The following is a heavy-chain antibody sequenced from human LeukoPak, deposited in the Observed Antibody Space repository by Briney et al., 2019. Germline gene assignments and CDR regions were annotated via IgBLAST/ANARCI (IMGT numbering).Heavy chain of an antibody. D-gene: IGHD5/OR15-5a*01. CDR3: SRQMTSTRLSDS. J-gene: IGHJ4*02. CDR1: GFTFIDHP. CDR2: IGSDGTKK. Sequence: PGRSLRLSCVASGFTFIDHPFHWVRQSPDKGLEWVALIGSDGTKKYYADSVQGRFTVSIENSKNTLFLQMNTLRADDTAVYFCSRQMTSTRLSDSWGPGTPVAVSS. V-gene: IGHV3-30*04.